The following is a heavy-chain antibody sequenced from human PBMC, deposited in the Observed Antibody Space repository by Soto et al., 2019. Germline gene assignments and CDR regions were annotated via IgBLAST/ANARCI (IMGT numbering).Heavy chain of an antibody. Sequence: GGSLRLSCTASGFTFGDYAMSWFRQAPGKGLEWVGFIRSKAYGGTTEYAGSVKGRFTISSDDSKSIAFLQINSLKTEDTAVYFCTRDPAGYSSGWSFFDYWGQGTLVTGSS. J-gene: IGHJ4*02. CDR3: TRDPAGYSSGWSFFDY. V-gene: IGHV3-49*03. CDR1: GFTFGDYA. D-gene: IGHD6-19*01. CDR2: IRSKAYGGTT.